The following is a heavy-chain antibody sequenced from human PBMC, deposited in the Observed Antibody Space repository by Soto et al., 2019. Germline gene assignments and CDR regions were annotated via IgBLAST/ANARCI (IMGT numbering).Heavy chain of an antibody. CDR3: ASGYNSGCYGEVGYFDY. Sequence: QVQLVESGGGVVQPGRSLRLSCAASGFTFSSYVMHWVRQAPGKGLEWVAVISYDGSNKYYADSVKGRFTISRDNSKNTLYLQMNSLRAEDTAVYYCASGYNSGCYGEVGYFDYWGQGTLVTVSS. V-gene: IGHV3-30-3*01. D-gene: IGHD6-19*01. J-gene: IGHJ4*02. CDR2: ISYDGSNK. CDR1: GFTFSSYV.